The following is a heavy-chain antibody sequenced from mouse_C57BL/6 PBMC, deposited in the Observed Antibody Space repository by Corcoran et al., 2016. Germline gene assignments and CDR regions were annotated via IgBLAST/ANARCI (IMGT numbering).Heavy chain of an antibody. CDR3: AREDSSGYGAY. D-gene: IGHD3-2*01. J-gene: IGHJ3*01. Sequence: QVQLQQSGPELVKPGASVKISCKASGYSFTSYYIHWVKQRPGQGLEWVGWIYPGSGNTKYNEKFKGKATLTADTSYSTAYMQHSSLTSEDSAVYYCAREDSSGYGAYWGQGTLVTVSA. V-gene: IGHV1-66*01. CDR1: GYSFTSYY. CDR2: IYPGSGNT.